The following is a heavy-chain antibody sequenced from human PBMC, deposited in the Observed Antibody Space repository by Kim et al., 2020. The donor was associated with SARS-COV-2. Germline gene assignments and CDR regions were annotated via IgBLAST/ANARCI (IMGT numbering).Heavy chain of an antibody. CDR3: ARDNYDILTGYYPSFDY. Sequence: ASVKVSCKASGYTFTSYGISWVRQAPGQGLEWMGWISAYNGNTNYAQKLQGRVTMTTDTSTSTAYMELRSLRSDDTAVYYCARDNYDILTGYYPSFDYWGQGTLVTVSS. V-gene: IGHV1-18*01. D-gene: IGHD3-9*01. J-gene: IGHJ4*02. CDR2: ISAYNGNT. CDR1: GYTFTSYG.